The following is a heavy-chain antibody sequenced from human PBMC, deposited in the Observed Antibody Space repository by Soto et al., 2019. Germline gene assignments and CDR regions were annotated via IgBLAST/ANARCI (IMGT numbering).Heavy chain of an antibody. D-gene: IGHD4-17*01. V-gene: IGHV1-69*14. CDR3: ARGHEYGGNSDALDI. Sequence: QVLLVQSGAEMKKPGSSVKVSCKASGGTFSTSSINWVRQAPGQRPEWMGNILPIFGTADYAQKFQGRVTITADKSTNTASMELRSLLSEDTAVYYCARGHEYGGNSDALDIWGQGTVVTVSS. CDR2: ILPIFGTA. J-gene: IGHJ3*02. CDR1: GGTFSTSS.